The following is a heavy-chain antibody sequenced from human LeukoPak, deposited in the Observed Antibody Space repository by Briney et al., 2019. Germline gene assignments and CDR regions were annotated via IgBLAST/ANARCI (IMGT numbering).Heavy chain of an antibody. Sequence: GGSLRLSCAASGFTFSSYAMHWVRQAPGKGLEWVAVISYDGSNKYYADSVKGRFTISRDNSKNTLYLQMNSLRAEDTAVYYCAKGWGLEWLRNYYYMDVWGKGTTVTVSS. D-gene: IGHD3-3*01. J-gene: IGHJ6*03. V-gene: IGHV3-30-3*01. CDR3: AKGWGLEWLRNYYYMDV. CDR2: ISYDGSNK. CDR1: GFTFSSYA.